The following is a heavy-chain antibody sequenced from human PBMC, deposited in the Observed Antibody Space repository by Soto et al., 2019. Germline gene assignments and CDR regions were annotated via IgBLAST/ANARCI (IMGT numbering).Heavy chain of an antibody. CDR3: AGDHGGYVGY. CDR2: IYYSGST. D-gene: IGHD5-12*01. CDR1: GGSVSSGSYY. V-gene: IGHV4-61*01. Sequence: SETLSLTWTVSGGSVSSGSYYWSWIRQPPGKGLEWIGYIYYSGSTNYNPSLKSRVTISVDTSKNQFSLKLSSVTAADTAVYYCAGDHGGYVGYWGQGTLVTVSS. J-gene: IGHJ4*02.